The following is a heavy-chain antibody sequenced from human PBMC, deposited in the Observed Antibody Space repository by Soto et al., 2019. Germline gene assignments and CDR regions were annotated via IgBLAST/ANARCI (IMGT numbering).Heavy chain of an antibody. CDR2: MSGSGGGA. CDR3: AKEWASSWYFFDY. Sequence: EVQLFESGENLVQPGGSLRLSCAASGFTFSNYAMNWVRQPPGKGLAWVSTMSGSGGGAYYADSVKGRFTISRDNSKNTLYLQMNSLRGEDTAVYYCAKEWASSWYFFDYWGQGTLVTVSS. V-gene: IGHV3-23*01. CDR1: GFTFSNYA. D-gene: IGHD6-13*01. J-gene: IGHJ4*02.